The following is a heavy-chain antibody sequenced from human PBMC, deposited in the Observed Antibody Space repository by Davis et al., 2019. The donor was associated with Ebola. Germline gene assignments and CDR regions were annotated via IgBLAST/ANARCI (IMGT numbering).Heavy chain of an antibody. D-gene: IGHD1-7*01. CDR3: AKDRLIGTTGWFDP. Sequence: GESLKISCAASGFTFSSYSMNWVRQAPGKGLEWVSSISSSSSYIYYADSVRGRFTISRDNSKNTLYLRVNSLRAEDTALYYCAKDRLIGTTGWFDPWGQGTLVTVSS. J-gene: IGHJ5*02. CDR1: GFTFSSYS. CDR2: ISSSSSYI. V-gene: IGHV3-21*04.